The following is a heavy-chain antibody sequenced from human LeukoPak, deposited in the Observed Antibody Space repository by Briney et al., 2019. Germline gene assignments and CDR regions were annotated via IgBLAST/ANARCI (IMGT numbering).Heavy chain of an antibody. Sequence: PSETLSLTCIVSGASVSSGDYYWTWIRQHPGEGLEWIGYISHSGSTSYNPSLESRVSISADTSKNQFSLRLSAVTAADTAVYYCARERPYYGSGNFVGMDVWGQGITVSVS. D-gene: IGHD3-10*01. CDR1: GASVSSGDYY. J-gene: IGHJ6*02. V-gene: IGHV4-31*03. CDR3: ARERPYYGSGNFVGMDV. CDR2: ISHSGST.